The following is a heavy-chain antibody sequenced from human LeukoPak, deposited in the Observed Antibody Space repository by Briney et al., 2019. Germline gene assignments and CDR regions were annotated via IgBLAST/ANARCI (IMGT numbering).Heavy chain of an antibody. V-gene: IGHV1-18*01. CDR1: GYTFTSYG. Sequence: GASVNVSCKASGYTFTSYGISWVRQAPGQGLEWMGWISAYNGNTNYAQKLQGRVTMTTDTSTSTAYMELRSLRSDDTAVYYCARERETYYYDSSGYWDYWGQGTLVTVSS. D-gene: IGHD3-22*01. CDR3: ARERETYYYDSSGYWDY. CDR2: ISAYNGNT. J-gene: IGHJ4*02.